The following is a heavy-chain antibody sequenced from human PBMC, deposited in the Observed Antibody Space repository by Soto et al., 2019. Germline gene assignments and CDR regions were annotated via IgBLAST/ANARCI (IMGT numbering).Heavy chain of an antibody. CDR2: INSDGSST. V-gene: IGHV3-74*01. D-gene: IGHD3-22*01. J-gene: IGHJ4*02. CDR1: GFTVSSYW. CDR3: AIRASYYDSSGYFAF. Sequence: VPAVRLSCAACGFTVSSYWMDWVHQAPGKGLVWVSRINSDGSSTSYADSVKGRFTISRDNAKNTLYLQMNSLRAEDTAVYYCAIRASYYDSSGYFAFWGQGTLVTVSS.